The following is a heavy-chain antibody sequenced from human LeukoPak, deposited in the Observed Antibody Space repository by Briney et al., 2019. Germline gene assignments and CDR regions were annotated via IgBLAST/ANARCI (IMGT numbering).Heavy chain of an antibody. Sequence: ASVKVSCKASVYTFTGYYMHWVRQAPGQGLEWMGWINPNSGGTNYAQKFQGRVTMTRDTSISTAYMELSRLRSDDTAVYYCARDLVVRGVTGFGIWGQGTMVTVSS. J-gene: IGHJ3*02. CDR2: INPNSGGT. CDR3: ARDLVVRGVTGFGI. D-gene: IGHD3-10*01. CDR1: VYTFTGYY. V-gene: IGHV1-2*02.